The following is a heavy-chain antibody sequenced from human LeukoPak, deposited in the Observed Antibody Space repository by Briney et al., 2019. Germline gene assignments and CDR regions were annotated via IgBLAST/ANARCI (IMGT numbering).Heavy chain of an antibody. Sequence: GGSLRLSCAASGFTVSSNYLSWVRQAPGKGLEWVSTIYSGGSTYYADSVMGRFTISRDNSKNTLYLQMNSLRAEDTAVYYCARDGAVLTGYYDYWGQGTLVTVSS. V-gene: IGHV3-66*01. J-gene: IGHJ4*02. CDR2: IYSGGST. CDR1: GFTVSSNY. D-gene: IGHD3-9*01. CDR3: ARDGAVLTGYYDY.